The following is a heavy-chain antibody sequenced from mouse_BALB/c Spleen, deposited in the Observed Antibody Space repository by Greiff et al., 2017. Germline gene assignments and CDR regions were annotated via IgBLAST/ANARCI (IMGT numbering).Heavy chain of an antibody. CDR1: GFTFSSYA. Sequence: EVHLVESGGGLVKPGGSLKLSCAASGFTFSSYAMSWVRQSPEKRLEWVAEISSGGSYTYYPDTVTGRFTISRDNAKNTLYLEMSSLRSEDTAMYYCARDRDGYDGYYFDYWGQGTTLTVSS. J-gene: IGHJ2*01. CDR3: ARDRDGYDGYYFDY. V-gene: IGHV5-9-4*01. D-gene: IGHD2-2*01. CDR2: ISSGGSYT.